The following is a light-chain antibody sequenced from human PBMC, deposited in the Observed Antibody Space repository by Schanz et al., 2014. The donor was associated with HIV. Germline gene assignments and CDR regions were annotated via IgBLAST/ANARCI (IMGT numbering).Light chain of an antibody. J-gene: IGLJ2*01. Sequence: QSVLTQPPSASGTPGQRVTISCSGSNSNIGSNTVNWYQQLPRTAPKLLIYRNNQRPSGVPDRFSGSKSGTSASLAISGLQSEDEADYYCAAWDVNLNGPVFGGGTKLTVL. CDR1: NSNIGSNT. V-gene: IGLV1-44*01. CDR3: AAWDVNLNGPV. CDR2: RNN.